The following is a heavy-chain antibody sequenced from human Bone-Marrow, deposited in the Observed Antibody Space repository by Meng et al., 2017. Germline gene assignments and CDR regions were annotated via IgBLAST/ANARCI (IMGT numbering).Heavy chain of an antibody. Sequence: SETLSLTCTVSGYSLSSVYYWGWIRQPPGKGLEWIGSVYQSGSTYYNPSLKSRVTMSLDTSKNQFSLKLSSVTAADTAVYYCARADLGSGTDYWGQGTLVTVSS. J-gene: IGHJ4*02. V-gene: IGHV4-38-2*02. CDR2: VYQSGST. CDR3: ARADLGSGTDY. D-gene: IGHD2-15*01. CDR1: GYSLSSVYY.